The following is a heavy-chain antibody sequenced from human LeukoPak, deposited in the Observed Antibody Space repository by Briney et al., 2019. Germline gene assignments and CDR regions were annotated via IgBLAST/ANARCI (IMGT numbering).Heavy chain of an antibody. Sequence: SETLSLTCTVSGGSISSSSYFWGRIRQPPGKGLEWIGTISYSGTTYYHPSLKRRVTISADTSKNQFSLKVNSVTAADTAVFYCARHVINADWFDPWGQGTLVTVSS. CDR3: ARHVINADWFDP. CDR2: ISYSGTT. D-gene: IGHD3-10*01. V-gene: IGHV4-39*01. CDR1: GGSISSSSYF. J-gene: IGHJ5*02.